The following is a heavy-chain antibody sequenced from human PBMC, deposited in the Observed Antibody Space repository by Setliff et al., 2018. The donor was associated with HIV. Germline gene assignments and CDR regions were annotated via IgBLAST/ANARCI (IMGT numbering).Heavy chain of an antibody. CDR3: ARAGEYYDSRNYLTRGPTAFDV. CDR2: ISYSGRT. V-gene: IGHV4-59*11. Sequence: SSETLSLTCTVSGDSMSRHYWTWIRQPPGKGLEWIGYISYSGRTDYNSSLKNRITMSVDTSNNQFSLKMTSVTAADTAVYYCARAGEYYDSRNYLTRGPTAFDVWGQGTVVTVSS. CDR1: GDSMSRHY. J-gene: IGHJ3*01. D-gene: IGHD3-16*01.